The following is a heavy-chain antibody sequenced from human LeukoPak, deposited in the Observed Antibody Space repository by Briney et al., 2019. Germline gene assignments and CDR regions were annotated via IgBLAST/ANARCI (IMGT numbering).Heavy chain of an antibody. Sequence: PGGSLRLSCAASGFTFSSYAMNWVRQAPGKGLEWVSGISGSGGSTYYADSVKGRFTISRDNSKNTLYLQMNSLRAEDTAVYYCAKDLGLSYGYYTSSSLDPWGQGTLVTVSS. V-gene: IGHV3-23*01. CDR3: AKDLGLSYGYYTSSSLDP. J-gene: IGHJ5*02. CDR2: ISGSGGST. CDR1: GFTFSSYA. D-gene: IGHD5-18*01.